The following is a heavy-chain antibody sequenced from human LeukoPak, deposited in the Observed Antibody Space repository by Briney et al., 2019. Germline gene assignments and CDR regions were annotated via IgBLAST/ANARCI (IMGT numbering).Heavy chain of an antibody. CDR3: AKQSRDGSKTRGYYFDY. V-gene: IGHV1-46*01. Sequence: ASVKVSCKTSGEGDTLTNDYMHWVRQAPGQGLEWMGVINISGGSTYYAQNFQGQVTISADKSISTVYLQWSSLKASDTAMYYCAKQSRDGSKTRGYYFDYWGQGTLVTVSS. D-gene: IGHD3-3*01. CDR2: INISGGST. CDR1: GEGDTLTNDY. J-gene: IGHJ4*02.